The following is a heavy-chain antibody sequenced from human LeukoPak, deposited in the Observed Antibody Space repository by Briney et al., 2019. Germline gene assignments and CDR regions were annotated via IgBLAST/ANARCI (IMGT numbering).Heavy chain of an antibody. CDR2: IYHSGST. J-gene: IGHJ4*02. Sequence: SETLSLTCTVSGYSISSGCYWGWIRQPPGKGLEWIGSIYHSGSTYYNPSLKSRGTISVDTSNNQFSLKLSSVTAADTAVYYCARVRPGSTSLAYWGQGTLVTVSS. D-gene: IGHD2-2*01. CDR3: ARVRPGSTSLAY. V-gene: IGHV4-38-2*02. CDR1: GYSISSGCY.